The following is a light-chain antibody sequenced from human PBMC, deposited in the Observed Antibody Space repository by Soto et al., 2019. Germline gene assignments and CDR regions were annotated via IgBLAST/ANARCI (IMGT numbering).Light chain of an antibody. Sequence: QSVLTPSPSVSAAPGQKVTISCSGSSSNIVNNYVSWYQQLPGTAPKLLIYDNNKRPSGIPDRFSGSKSGTSATLGITGLQTGDEADYYCGTRDGRLSGYVFGTGTKVTVL. CDR3: GTRDGRLSGYV. CDR2: DNN. CDR1: SSNIVNNY. J-gene: IGLJ1*01. V-gene: IGLV1-51*01.